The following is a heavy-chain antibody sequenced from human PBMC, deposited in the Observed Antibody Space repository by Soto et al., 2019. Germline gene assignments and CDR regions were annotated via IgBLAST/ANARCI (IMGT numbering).Heavy chain of an antibody. V-gene: IGHV3-23*01. CDR1: GLTFSNYA. CDR2: MSGRSSTT. Sequence: PVGSLRLSCATSGLTFSNYAMSWVRKAPGGGLKWVSSMSGRSSTTYYADSVRGRFTISRDRSKNTLYLQMSSLRAEDTALYYCAKNQERELPRVIDFWGQGTLVTV. D-gene: IGHD1-7*01. J-gene: IGHJ4*02. CDR3: AKNQERELPRVIDF.